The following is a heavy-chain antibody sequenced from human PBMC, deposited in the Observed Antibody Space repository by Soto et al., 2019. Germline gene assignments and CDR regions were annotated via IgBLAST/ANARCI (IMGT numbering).Heavy chain of an antibody. Sequence: QVQLVQSGAEVKKPGASVKVSCKASGYTFTSYGISWVRQAPGQALEWMGWISAYNGNTNYAQKLQGRVTMTTDTSTSTAYMELRSLRSDDTAVYYCARDSYDYVWGSYRSDYWGQGTLVTVSS. CDR3: ARDSYDYVWGSYRSDY. CDR1: GYTFTSYG. V-gene: IGHV1-18*01. J-gene: IGHJ4*02. CDR2: ISAYNGNT. D-gene: IGHD3-16*02.